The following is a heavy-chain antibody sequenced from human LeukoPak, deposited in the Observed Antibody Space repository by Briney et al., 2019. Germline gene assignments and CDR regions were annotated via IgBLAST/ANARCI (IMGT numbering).Heavy chain of an antibody. D-gene: IGHD3-22*01. J-gene: IGHJ5*02. CDR2: GSEK. V-gene: IGHV3-7*01. CDR3: ARAYYYDSSGYRSNWFDP. Sequence: GSEKSYVDSVKGRFTISRDKAKNSLYLKIDSLRAEDTAVYYCARAYYYDSSGYRSNWFDPWGQGTLVTVSS.